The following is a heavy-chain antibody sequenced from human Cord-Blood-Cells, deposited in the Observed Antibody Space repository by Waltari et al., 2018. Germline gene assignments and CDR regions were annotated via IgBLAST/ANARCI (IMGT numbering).Heavy chain of an antibody. CDR1: GGSISSSSYY. V-gene: IGHV4-39*01. Sequence: QLQLQESGPGLVKPSETLSLTCTVSGGSISSSSYYWGWIRQPPGKGLEWIGSIYYSGSTYYNPSIKSRVTISVDTSKNQFSLKLSSVTAADTAVYYCATIDYYYYYMDVWGKGTTVTVSS. J-gene: IGHJ6*03. CDR2: IYYSGST. D-gene: IGHD2-15*01. CDR3: ATIDYYYYYMDV.